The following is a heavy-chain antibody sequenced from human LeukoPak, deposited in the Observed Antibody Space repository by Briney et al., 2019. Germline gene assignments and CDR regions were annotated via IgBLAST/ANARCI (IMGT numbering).Heavy chain of an antibody. CDR2: IKQDGSEK. D-gene: IGHD3-22*01. Sequence: GGSLRLSCAASGFTFSSYWMSWVRQAPGKGLEWVANIKQDGSEKYYVDSVKGRFTISRDNAKNSLYLQMNSLRAEDNAVYYCARSGYSGYDLQYYYDSSGYLSVDYWGQGTLVTVSS. V-gene: IGHV3-7*01. CDR3: ARSGYSGYDLQYYYDSSGYLSVDY. J-gene: IGHJ4*02. CDR1: GFTFSSYW.